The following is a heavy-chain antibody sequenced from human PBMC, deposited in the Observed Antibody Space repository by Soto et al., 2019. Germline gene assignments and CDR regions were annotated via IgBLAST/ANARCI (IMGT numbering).Heavy chain of an antibody. J-gene: IGHJ4*02. D-gene: IGHD2-21*02. CDR1: GGSISSSSYY. V-gene: IGHV4-39*01. CDR2: TYYSGST. CDR3: ARQQPIGDPSYGSFDY. Sequence: SETLSLTCTVSGGSISSSSYYWGWIRQPPGKGREWIGSTYYSGSTYYNPSLKSRVTNSVDTSKTQFSLKLSSVTAADTAVYYCARQQPIGDPSYGSFDYWGQGTLVTVSS.